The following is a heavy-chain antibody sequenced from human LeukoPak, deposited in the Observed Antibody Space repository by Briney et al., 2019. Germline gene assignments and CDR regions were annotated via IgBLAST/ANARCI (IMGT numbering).Heavy chain of an antibody. Sequence: SETLSLTCTVSGGSNSSYYWSWIRQPPGKGLEWIGYIYYSGSTNYNPSLKSRVTISVDTSKNQFSLKLSSVTAADTAVYYCARAADRGWFDPWGQGTLVTVSS. J-gene: IGHJ5*02. CDR1: GGSNSSYY. CDR2: IYYSGST. CDR3: ARAADRGWFDP. D-gene: IGHD6-13*01. V-gene: IGHV4-59*01.